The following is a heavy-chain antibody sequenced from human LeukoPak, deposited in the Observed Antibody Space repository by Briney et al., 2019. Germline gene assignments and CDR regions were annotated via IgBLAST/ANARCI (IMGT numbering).Heavy chain of an antibody. J-gene: IGHJ4*02. CDR1: GGSFSGYY. Sequence: SETLSLTCAVYGGSFSGYYWSWIRQPPGKGLERIGEINHSGSTNYNPSLKSRVTISVDTSKNQFSLKLSSVTAADTAVYYCARGFPSIRGIYYFDYWGQGTLVTVSS. CDR3: ARGFPSIRGIYYFDY. V-gene: IGHV4-34*01. CDR2: INHSGST. D-gene: IGHD2-8*02.